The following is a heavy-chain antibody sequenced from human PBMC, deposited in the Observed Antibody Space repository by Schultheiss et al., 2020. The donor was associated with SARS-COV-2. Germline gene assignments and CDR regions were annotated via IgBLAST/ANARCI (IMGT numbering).Heavy chain of an antibody. CDR2: INHSGST. D-gene: IGHD2-2*02. CDR1: GGSFSGYY. J-gene: IGHJ6*03. V-gene: IGHV4-34*01. Sequence: SETLSLTCAVYGGSFSGYYWSWIRQPPGKGLEWIGEINHSGSTNYNPSLKSRVTISVDTSKNQFSLKLSSVTAADTAVYYCAREPGSTSCYIARYYYYYMDVWGKGTTVTVSS. CDR3: AREPGSTSCYIARYYYYYMDV.